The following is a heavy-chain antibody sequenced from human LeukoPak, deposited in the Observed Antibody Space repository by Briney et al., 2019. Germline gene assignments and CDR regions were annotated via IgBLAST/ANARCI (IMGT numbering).Heavy chain of an antibody. CDR3: ATDSGYDFDYFDY. CDR2: INPNGGST. J-gene: IGHJ4*02. D-gene: IGHD5-12*01. Sequence: ASVKVSCKASGYTLTRYFIHWVRQAPGQGLEWMGIINPNGGSTSYSQKFQGRVTMTTDTSTSTAYMELRSLRSDDTAVYYCATDSGYDFDYFDYWGQGTLVTVSS. CDR1: GYTLTRYF. V-gene: IGHV1-46*01.